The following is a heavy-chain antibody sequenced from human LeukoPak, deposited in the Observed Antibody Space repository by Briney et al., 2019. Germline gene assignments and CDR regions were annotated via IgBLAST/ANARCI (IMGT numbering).Heavy chain of an antibody. Sequence: PSETLSLTCTVSGGSISSYYWSWIRQPPGKGLEWIGYISYSGSTNYNPSLKSRVTISVDTSKKQFSLTLSSVTAADTAVYYCAREAAAGGFDDYCYYMEVWGKGTTVTVSS. CDR3: AREAAAGGFDDYCYYMEV. D-gene: IGHD6-13*01. CDR1: GGSISSYY. V-gene: IGHV4-59*01. J-gene: IGHJ6*03. CDR2: ISYSGST.